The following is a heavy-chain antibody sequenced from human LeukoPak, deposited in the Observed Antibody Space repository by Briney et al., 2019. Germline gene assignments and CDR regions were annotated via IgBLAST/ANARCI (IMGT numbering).Heavy chain of an antibody. D-gene: IGHD3-16*01. J-gene: IGHJ4*02. CDR2: IKQDGSEK. Sequence: GGSLRLSCAASGFTFSSYWMSWVRQAPGKGLEWVANIKQDGSEKYYVDSVKGRFTISRDNAKNTLYLQMDSLRAEDTAVYYCAKDRLRLGESIFDYWGQGTLVTVSS. V-gene: IGHV3-7*03. CDR1: GFTFSSYW. CDR3: AKDRLRLGESIFDY.